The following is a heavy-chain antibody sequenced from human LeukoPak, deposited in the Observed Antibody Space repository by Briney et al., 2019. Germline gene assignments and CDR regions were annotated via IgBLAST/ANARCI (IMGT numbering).Heavy chain of an antibody. CDR3: ARERQGLGYCSGGSCFDAFDI. Sequence: SVKVSCKASGGTFSSYAISWVRQAPGQGLEWMGRIIPIFGAANYAQKFQGRVTITTDESTSTAYMELSSLRSEDTAVYYCARERQGLGYCSGGSCFDAFDIWGQGTMVTVSS. V-gene: IGHV1-69*05. CDR2: IIPIFGAA. CDR1: GGTFSSYA. J-gene: IGHJ3*02. D-gene: IGHD2-15*01.